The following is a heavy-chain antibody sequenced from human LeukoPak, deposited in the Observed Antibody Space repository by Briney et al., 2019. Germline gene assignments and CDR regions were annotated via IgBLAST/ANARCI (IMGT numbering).Heavy chain of an antibody. CDR2: ISAYNGNT. V-gene: IGHV1-18*01. D-gene: IGHD2-2*01. CDR1: GYTFTSYG. Sequence: ASVKVSCKASGYTFTSYGISWVRQAPGQGLEWMGWISAYNGNTNYAQKLQGRVTMTRDTSISTAYMELSRLRSDDTAVYYCARDIVVVEANWFDPWGQGTLVTVSS. CDR3: ARDIVVVEANWFDP. J-gene: IGHJ5*02.